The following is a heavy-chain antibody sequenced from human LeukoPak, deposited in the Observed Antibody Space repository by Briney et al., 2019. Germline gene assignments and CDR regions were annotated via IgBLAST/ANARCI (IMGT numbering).Heavy chain of an antibody. CDR2: IFHSGSS. CDR3: ARLLADLPTDYYMDV. J-gene: IGHJ6*03. D-gene: IGHD3-3*02. Sequence: SETLSLTCTVSSGSISGYYWGWIRQPPGKGLEWIGTIFHSGSSYYNPTLKSRVTISVDTSKNQFSLKLSSVTAADTAVYYCARLLADLPTDYYMDVWGKGTTVTVSS. V-gene: IGHV4-39*01. CDR1: SGSISGYY.